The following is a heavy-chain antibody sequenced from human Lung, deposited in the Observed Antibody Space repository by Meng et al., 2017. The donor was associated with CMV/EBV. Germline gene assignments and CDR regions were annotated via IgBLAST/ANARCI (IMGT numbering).Heavy chain of an antibody. V-gene: IGHV3-23*01. D-gene: IGHD2-2*01. CDR2: ISGSSRGT. CDR1: GLTFSTYV. J-gene: IGHJ3*02. CDR3: ARGRVSAAYDAFDI. Sequence: GESXKISCAATGLTFSTYVMTWVRQAPGKGLEWVSSISGSSRGTYFADSVKGRFTTSSDNSKKMLYVQMNSLRVDDTAIYYCARGRVSAAYDAFDIWGQGTMVTVSS.